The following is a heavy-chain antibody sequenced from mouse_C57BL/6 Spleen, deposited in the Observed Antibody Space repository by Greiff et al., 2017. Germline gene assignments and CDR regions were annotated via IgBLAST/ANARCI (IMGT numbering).Heavy chain of an antibody. CDR1: GFTFSSYA. V-gene: IGHV5-4*01. J-gene: IGHJ4*01. CDR2: ISAGGSYT. CDR3: ADYYYAMDY. Sequence: EVLLVESGGGLVKPGGSLKLSCAASGFTFSSYAMSWVRQTPEKRLEWVATISAGGSYTYYPDNVKGRFTISRDNAKNNLYLQMSHLKSEDTAMYYCADYYYAMDYWGQGTSVTVSS.